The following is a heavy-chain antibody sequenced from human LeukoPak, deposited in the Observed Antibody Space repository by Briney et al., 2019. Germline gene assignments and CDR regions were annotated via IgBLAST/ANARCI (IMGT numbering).Heavy chain of an antibody. Sequence: SQTLSLTCTVSGGSISSGDYYWSWIRQPPGKGLEWIGYIYYSGSTYYNPSLKSRVTISVDTSKNQFSLKLSSVTAADTAVYYCARDATYYYGSGSYAWFDPWGQGTLVTVSS. CDR2: IYYSGST. D-gene: IGHD3-10*01. J-gene: IGHJ5*02. V-gene: IGHV4-30-4*08. CDR3: ARDATYYYGSGSYAWFDP. CDR1: GGSISSGDYY.